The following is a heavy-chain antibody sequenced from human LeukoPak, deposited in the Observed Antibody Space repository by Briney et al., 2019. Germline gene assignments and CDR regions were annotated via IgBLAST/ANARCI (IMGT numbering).Heavy chain of an antibody. Sequence: GGSLRLSCAASGFTLRNYAMSWVRQAPGKGLEWVSAIRGIGYNTYYADSVKGWFTISSESSRNTLYLQMHSLIDEDTAVYYCAKGVRLWFAFYFDYWGQGTLVTVSS. CDR3: AKGVRLWFAFYFDY. D-gene: IGHD3-10*01. CDR2: IRGIGYNT. V-gene: IGHV3-23*01. J-gene: IGHJ4*02. CDR1: GFTLRNYA.